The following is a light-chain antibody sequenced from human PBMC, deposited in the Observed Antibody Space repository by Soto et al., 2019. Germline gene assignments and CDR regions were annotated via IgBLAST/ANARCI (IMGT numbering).Light chain of an antibody. CDR3: SSYAGSSNV. Sequence: QSVLTQPPSVSGAPGQRVTISCTGSSSSIGAGYDVHWYQQRPGTAPKLLIFGNSNRPSGVPDRFFGSKSGTSASLTITGLQAEDEGDYYCSSYAGSSNVFGTGTKLTVL. CDR2: GNS. V-gene: IGLV1-40*01. CDR1: SSSIGAGYD. J-gene: IGLJ1*01.